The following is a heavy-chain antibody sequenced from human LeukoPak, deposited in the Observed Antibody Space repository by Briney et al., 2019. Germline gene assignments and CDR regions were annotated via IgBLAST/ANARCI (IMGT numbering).Heavy chain of an antibody. CDR3: ARDLDSGGTTFRALNY. CDR1: GYTFTGYG. V-gene: IGHV1-18*04. J-gene: IGHJ4*02. D-gene: IGHD1-14*01. CDR2: TSPYNGNT. Sequence: ASVKVSCKASGYTFTGYGIIWVRQAPGQGLEWMGWTSPYNGNTNYAQKFQGRVTMTTDTSTTTTYMELRSLRSDDTAVYYCARDLDSGGTTFRALNYWGRGTLVTVSS.